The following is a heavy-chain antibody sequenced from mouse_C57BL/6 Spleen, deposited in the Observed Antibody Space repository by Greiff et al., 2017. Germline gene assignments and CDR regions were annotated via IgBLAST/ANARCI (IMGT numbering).Heavy chain of an antibody. V-gene: IGHV1-39*01. D-gene: IGHD4-1*01. Sequence: VHLQQSGPELVKPGASVKISCKASGYSFTDYNMHWVKQSNGKSLEWIGVINPNYGTTSYNQKFKGKATLTVDQSSSTAYMQLNSLTSEDSAVYYCAREFWDVSCYAMDYWGQGTSVTVSS. CDR1: GYSFTDYN. CDR2: INPNYGTT. CDR3: AREFWDVSCYAMDY. J-gene: IGHJ4*01.